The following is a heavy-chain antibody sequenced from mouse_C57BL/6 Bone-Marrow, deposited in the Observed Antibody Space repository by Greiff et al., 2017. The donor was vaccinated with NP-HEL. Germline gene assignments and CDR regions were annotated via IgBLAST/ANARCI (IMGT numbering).Heavy chain of an antibody. V-gene: IGHV14-4*01. CDR3: TTRPDSYWYFDV. J-gene: IGHJ1*03. CDR2: IDPENGDT. CDR1: GFNIKDDY. Sequence: EVQLQQSGAELVRPGASVKLSCTASGFNIKDDYMHWVKQRPEQGLEWIGWIDPENGDTEYASKFQGKATITADTSSNTAYLQLSSLTSEDTAVYYCTTRPDSYWYFDVWGTGTTVTVSS.